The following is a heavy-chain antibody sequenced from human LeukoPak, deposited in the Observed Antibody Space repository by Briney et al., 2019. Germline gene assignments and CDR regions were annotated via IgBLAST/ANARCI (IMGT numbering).Heavy chain of an antibody. V-gene: IGHV3-74*01. D-gene: IGHD6-19*01. CDR2: INTDGTVA. CDR1: GFTFSKYW. Sequence: GGSLRLSCAASGFTFSKYWMLWVRQAPGKGLESVSRINTDGTVATYADSVKGRFTVSRDTADNTMFLQMNSVRDEDTAVYYCATEQWLAPPPDSWGQGTPVTVSS. CDR3: ATEQWLAPPPDS. J-gene: IGHJ4*02.